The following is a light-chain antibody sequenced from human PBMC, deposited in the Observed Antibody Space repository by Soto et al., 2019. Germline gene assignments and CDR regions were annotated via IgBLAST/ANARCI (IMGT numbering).Light chain of an antibody. CDR3: QHYGGMWT. CDR2: AAS. Sequence: DIQMTQSPSTLSGSVGDRVTITCRASQGISSYLAWYQQKPGKAPKLLIYAASTLQSGVPSRFSGSGSGTDFTLTISSLQPEDFATYWCQHYGGMWTFGQGTKVDIK. V-gene: IGKV1-9*01. CDR1: QGISSY. J-gene: IGKJ1*01.